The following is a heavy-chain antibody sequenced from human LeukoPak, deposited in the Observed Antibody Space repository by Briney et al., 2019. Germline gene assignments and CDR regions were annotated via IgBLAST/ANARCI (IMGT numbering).Heavy chain of an antibody. CDR1: GFTFSSYE. J-gene: IGHJ5*02. D-gene: IGHD1-14*01. V-gene: IGHV3-7*01. Sequence: QSGGSLRLSCAASGFTFSSYEMNWVRQAPGKGLEWVGNIKQDGSEKYYVDSVKGRFTISRDNAKNSLYLQMNSLRAEDTAVYYCARRGNAEPWFGFDPWGQGTLVTVSS. CDR2: IKQDGSEK. CDR3: ARRGNAEPWFGFDP.